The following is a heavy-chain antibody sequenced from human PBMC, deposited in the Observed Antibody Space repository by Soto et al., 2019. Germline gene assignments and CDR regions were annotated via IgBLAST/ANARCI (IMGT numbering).Heavy chain of an antibody. CDR1: GFTFSSYS. CDR2: ISSSSSYI. V-gene: IGHV3-21*01. Sequence: GGSLRLSCAASGFTFSSYSMNWVRQAPGKGLEWVSSISSSSSYIYYADSVKGRFTISRDNAKNSLYLQMNSLRAEDTAVYYCARDGAAAATYYYYGMDVWGQGTTVTVS. J-gene: IGHJ6*02. D-gene: IGHD6-13*01. CDR3: ARDGAAAATYYYYGMDV.